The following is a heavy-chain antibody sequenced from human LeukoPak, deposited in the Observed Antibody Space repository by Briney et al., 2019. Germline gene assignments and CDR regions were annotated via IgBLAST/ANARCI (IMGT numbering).Heavy chain of an antibody. CDR2: ITSKPNSYAT. V-gene: IGHV3-73*01. D-gene: IGHD6-19*01. CDR1: GFTFTTYA. J-gene: IGHJ4*02. CDR3: TSGSGWYSPDY. Sequence: GGSLRLSCAASGFTFTTYAMHWVRQASGKGLEWIGRITSKPNSYATVYAASVKGRFTISSDESKNTAYLQMNSLKTEDTAVYYCTSGSGWYSPDYWGQGTLVTVSS.